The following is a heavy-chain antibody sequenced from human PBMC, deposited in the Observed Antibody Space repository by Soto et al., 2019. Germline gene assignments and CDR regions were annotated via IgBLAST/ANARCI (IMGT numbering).Heavy chain of an antibody. D-gene: IGHD2-15*01. V-gene: IGHV3-30*18. CDR1: GFTFSSYG. Sequence: QVQLVESGGGVVQPGRSLRLSCAASGFTFSSYGMHWVRQAPGKGLEWVEVISVDGSNKYFADSVKGRFTISRDNSKHTLYLQVNSLRADDTAVYYCAKGDCRGGSCSIYGMDVWGQGTTVTVSS. J-gene: IGHJ6*02. CDR3: AKGDCRGGSCSIYGMDV. CDR2: ISVDGSNK.